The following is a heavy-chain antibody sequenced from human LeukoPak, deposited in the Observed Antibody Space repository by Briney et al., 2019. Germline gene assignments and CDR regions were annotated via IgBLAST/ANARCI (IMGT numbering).Heavy chain of an antibody. CDR3: ASHYDFWSGYYTGMSFDY. V-gene: IGHV4-39*01. CDR2: IYYSGST. J-gene: IGHJ4*02. D-gene: IGHD3-3*01. CDR1: GGSISSYY. Sequence: PTETLSLTCTVSGGSISSYYWSWIRQPPGKGLEWIGSIYYSGSTYYNPSLKSRVTISVDTSKNQFSLKLSSVTAADTAVYYCASHYDFWSGYYTGMSFDYWGQGTLVTVSS.